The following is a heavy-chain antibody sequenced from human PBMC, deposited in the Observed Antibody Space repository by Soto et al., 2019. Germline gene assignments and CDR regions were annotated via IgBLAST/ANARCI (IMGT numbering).Heavy chain of an antibody. CDR2: INHSGST. V-gene: IGHV4-34*01. D-gene: IGHD1-1*01. J-gene: IGHJ4*02. CDR1: GGSFSGYY. Sequence: SETLSLTCAVYGGSFSGYYWSWIRQPPGKGLEWIGEINHSGSTNYNPSLKSRVTISVDTSKNQFSLKLSSVTAADTAVYYCARLLHWSPFDYWGQGTLVNVSS. CDR3: ARLLHWSPFDY.